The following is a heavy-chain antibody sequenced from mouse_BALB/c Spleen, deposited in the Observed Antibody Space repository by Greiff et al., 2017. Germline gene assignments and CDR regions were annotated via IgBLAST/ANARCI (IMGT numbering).Heavy chain of an antibody. D-gene: IGHD1-1*01. CDR1: GYTFTSYW. Sequence: QVQLKQSGAELVRPGASVKLSCKASGYTFTSYWINWVKQRPGQGLEWIGNIYPSDSYTNYNQKFKDKATLTVDKSSSTAYMQLSSPTSEDSAVYYCTYLYYYGSSSDYWGQGTTLTVSS. V-gene: IGHV1-69*02. CDR3: TYLYYYGSSSDY. CDR2: IYPSDSYT. J-gene: IGHJ2*01.